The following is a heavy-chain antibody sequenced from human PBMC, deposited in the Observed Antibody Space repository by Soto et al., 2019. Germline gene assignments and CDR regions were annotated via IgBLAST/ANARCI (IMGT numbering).Heavy chain of an antibody. CDR2: ISAYNGNT. CDR3: ARDFAARPHDAFDI. D-gene: IGHD6-25*01. V-gene: IGHV1-18*01. J-gene: IGHJ3*02. CDR1: GYTFTSYG. Sequence: ASVKVSCKASGYTFTSYGISCVRQAPGQGLEWMGWISAYNGNTNYAQKLQGRVTMTTDTSTSTAYMELRSLRSDDTAVYYCARDFAARPHDAFDIWGQGTMVTVSS.